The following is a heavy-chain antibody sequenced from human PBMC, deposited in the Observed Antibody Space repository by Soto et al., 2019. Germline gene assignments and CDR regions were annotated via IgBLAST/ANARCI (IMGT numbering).Heavy chain of an antibody. CDR1: GYTFTSYG. CDR3: AMRKTGTHDRTYYFDY. Sequence: ASVKVSCKASGYTFTSYGISWVRQAPGQGLEWMGWISAYNGNTNYAQKLQGRVTMTTDTSTSTAYMELRSLRSDDTAVYYCAMRKTGTHDRTYYFDYWGQGTLVTVSS. V-gene: IGHV1-18*01. D-gene: IGHD1-1*01. CDR2: ISAYNGNT. J-gene: IGHJ4*02.